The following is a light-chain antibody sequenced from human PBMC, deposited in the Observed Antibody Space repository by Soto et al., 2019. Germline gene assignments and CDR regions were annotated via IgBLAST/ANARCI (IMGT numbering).Light chain of an antibody. CDR2: KTS. J-gene: IGKJ4*01. CDR1: QSITNW. CDR3: QQYKSFSLT. V-gene: IGKV1-5*03. Sequence: DIQMTQSPSTLSASVGDRVTITCRASQSITNWLAWYQQKPGKAPKILIYKTSDLESGVPSRFSGSGSGTEFSLTISSLQPDDFATYYCQQYKSFSLTFGGGTRVEVK.